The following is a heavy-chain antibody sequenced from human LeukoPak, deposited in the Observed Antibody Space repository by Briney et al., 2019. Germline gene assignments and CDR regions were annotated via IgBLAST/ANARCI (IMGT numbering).Heavy chain of an antibody. Sequence: PGGSLRLSCAVSGFTSSNAWMSWVRQAPGKGLEWVSYISSSSTINYADSVKGRFTISRDNAKNSMYLQMNSLRAEDSTVYYCARDRLSGSYIDYWGQGTLVTVSS. J-gene: IGHJ4*02. CDR2: ISSSSTI. CDR3: ARDRLSGSYIDY. V-gene: IGHV3-69-1*01. CDR1: GFTSSNAW. D-gene: IGHD1-26*01.